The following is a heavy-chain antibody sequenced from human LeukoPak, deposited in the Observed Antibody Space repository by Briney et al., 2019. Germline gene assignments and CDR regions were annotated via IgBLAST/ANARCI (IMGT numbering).Heavy chain of an antibody. J-gene: IGHJ3*02. V-gene: IGHV5-51*01. CDR2: INPGDSDI. Sequence: AGESLKISCKGSGYTFTNYWIGWVRQMPGKGLEWMGIINPGDSDIRYSPSFQGQVTISADKSISTAYLQWSSLKASDTAMYYCARLYGGNPWGAFDIWGQGTMVTVSS. CDR3: ARLYGGNPWGAFDI. D-gene: IGHD4-23*01. CDR1: GYTFTNYW.